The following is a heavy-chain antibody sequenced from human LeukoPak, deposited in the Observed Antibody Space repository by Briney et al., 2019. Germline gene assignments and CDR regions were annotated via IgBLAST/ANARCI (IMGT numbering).Heavy chain of an antibody. CDR1: GGSINSHY. CDR3: ASRPAGSTWYGVFDY. Sequence: PSETLSLTCTVSGGSINSHYWSWIRQPPGKGLEWIGYIFNGGITNYNPSLKSRVIMSVDTPRDQFSLRLTSVTAADTAIYYCASRPAGSTWYGVFDYWSQGTLVTVSS. J-gene: IGHJ4*02. D-gene: IGHD6-13*01. CDR2: IFNGGIT. V-gene: IGHV4-59*11.